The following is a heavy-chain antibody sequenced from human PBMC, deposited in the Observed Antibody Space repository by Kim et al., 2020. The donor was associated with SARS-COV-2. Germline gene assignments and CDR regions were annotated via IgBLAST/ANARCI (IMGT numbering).Heavy chain of an antibody. Sequence: GGSLRLSCASSGFTFSSYSMNWVRQAPGKGLEWVSSISSSSSYIYYADSVKGRFTISRDNAKNSLYLQMNSLRAEDTAVYYCAREIAARRTDFKYYYGMDVWGQGTTVTVSS. CDR3: AREIAARRTDFKYYYGMDV. D-gene: IGHD6-6*01. V-gene: IGHV3-21*01. J-gene: IGHJ6*02. CDR1: GFTFSSYS. CDR2: ISSSSSYI.